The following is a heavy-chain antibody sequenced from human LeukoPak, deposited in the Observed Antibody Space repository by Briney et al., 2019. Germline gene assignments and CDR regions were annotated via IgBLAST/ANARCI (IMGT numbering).Heavy chain of an antibody. CDR1: GGSISSSSYY. D-gene: IGHD5-24*01. Sequence: SETLSLTCTVSGGSISSSSYYWGWIRQPPGKGLEWIGSIYYSGSTYYNPSLKSRVTISVDTSKNQFSLKLSSVTAADTAVYYCARVEAVEMATITSVYYFDYWGQGTLVTVSS. CDR2: IYYSGST. V-gene: IGHV4-39*07. J-gene: IGHJ4*02. CDR3: ARVEAVEMATITSVYYFDY.